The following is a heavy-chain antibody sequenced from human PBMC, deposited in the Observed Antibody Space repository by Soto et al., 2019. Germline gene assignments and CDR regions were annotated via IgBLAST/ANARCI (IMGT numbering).Heavy chain of an antibody. D-gene: IGHD3-10*01. CDR3: ARVVVFGSGSYYTGVDYNWFDP. Sequence: PSETLSLTCTVSGGSISSYYWSWIRQPAGKGLEWIGRIYTSGSTNYNPSLKSRVTMSVDTSKNQFSLKLSSVTAADTAVYYCARVVVFGSGSYYTGVDYNWFDPRGQGTLVTVSS. V-gene: IGHV4-4*07. CDR1: GGSISSYY. CDR2: IYTSGST. J-gene: IGHJ5*02.